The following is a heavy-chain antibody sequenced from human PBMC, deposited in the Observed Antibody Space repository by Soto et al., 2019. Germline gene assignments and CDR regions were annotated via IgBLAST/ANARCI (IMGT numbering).Heavy chain of an antibody. CDR1: GYTFTGYY. V-gene: IGHV1-2*04. J-gene: IGHJ6*02. D-gene: IGHD3-3*01. CDR3: ARDRYYDFWSGYFGYYYGMDV. CDR2: INPNSGGT. Sequence: ASVKVSCKASGYTFTGYYMHWVRQAPGQGLEWMGWINPNSGGTNYAQKFQGWVTMTRDTSISTAYMGLSRLRSDDTAVYYCARDRYYDFWSGYFGYYYGMDVWGQGTTVTVSS.